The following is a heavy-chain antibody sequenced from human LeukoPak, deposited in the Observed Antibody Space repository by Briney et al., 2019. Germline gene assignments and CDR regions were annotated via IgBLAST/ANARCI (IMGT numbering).Heavy chain of an antibody. CDR3: AREREGYFDL. J-gene: IGHJ2*01. CDR2: INHSGST. V-gene: IGHV4-38-2*02. Sequence: SETLSLTCTVSGYSISSGYYWGWIRQPPGKGLEWIGEINHSGSTNYNPSLKSRVSISVVTSKNQFSLKLSSVTAADTAVYYCAREREGYFDLWGRGTRVTVSS. CDR1: GYSISSGYY.